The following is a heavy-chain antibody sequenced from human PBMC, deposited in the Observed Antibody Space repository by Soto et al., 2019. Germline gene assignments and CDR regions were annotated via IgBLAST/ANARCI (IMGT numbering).Heavy chain of an antibody. CDR2: IDWGDNK. Sequence: QITLKESGPTLVKPTQTLTLTCTFSGFPLSTSGVAVGWVRQPPGKALEWLALIDWGDNKRYRSSLQSRLTITKDTSKNQVVLTMTNMDPVDTGTYYCANRSPTHLAFDSWGQGTLVSVSS. J-gene: IGHJ4*02. CDR3: ANRSPTHLAFDS. V-gene: IGHV2-5*02. CDR1: GFPLSTSGVA.